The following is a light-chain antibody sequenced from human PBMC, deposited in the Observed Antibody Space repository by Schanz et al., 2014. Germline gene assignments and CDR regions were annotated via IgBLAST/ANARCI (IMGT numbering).Light chain of an antibody. J-gene: IGKJ1*01. V-gene: IGKV3-11*01. CDR1: QSVTRY. Sequence: EIVLTQSPGTLSLSPGERATLSCRASQSVTRYFAWYQQRPGQAPRLLIYGASSRATGIPDRFSGSGSGTDFSLTISSLEPEDFAIYYCQQRSNWWTFGQGTKVEIK. CDR2: GAS. CDR3: QQRSNWWT.